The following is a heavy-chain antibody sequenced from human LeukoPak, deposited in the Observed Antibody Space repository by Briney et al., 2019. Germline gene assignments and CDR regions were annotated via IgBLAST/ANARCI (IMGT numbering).Heavy chain of an antibody. V-gene: IGHV3-74*01. CDR3: VRDWDHYDSDS. Sequence: PGGSLRLSCAASGFTFSSYWMHWVRQAPGNGLVWVSRIKGDGRHTIYADSVKGRFTISRDNAKNTLYLQMKSLRAEDTAVYYCVRDWDHYDSDSWGQGTLVTVSS. CDR1: GFTFSSYW. D-gene: IGHD3-16*01. CDR2: IKGDGRHT. J-gene: IGHJ5*01.